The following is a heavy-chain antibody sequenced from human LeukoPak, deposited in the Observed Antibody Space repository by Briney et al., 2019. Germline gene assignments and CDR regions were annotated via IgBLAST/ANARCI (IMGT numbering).Heavy chain of an antibody. CDR1: GYTFTGCY. CDR2: INPNSGGT. Sequence: GASVKVSCKASGYTFTGCYMHWVRQAPGQGLEWMGWINPNSGGTNYAQKFQGWITMTRDTSISTAYMELSRLRSDDTAVYYCARGIPRSYCTPIDCNPNWFDPWGQGTLVTVSS. D-gene: IGHD2-8*01. J-gene: IGHJ5*02. V-gene: IGHV1-2*04. CDR3: ARGIPRSYCTPIDCNPNWFDP.